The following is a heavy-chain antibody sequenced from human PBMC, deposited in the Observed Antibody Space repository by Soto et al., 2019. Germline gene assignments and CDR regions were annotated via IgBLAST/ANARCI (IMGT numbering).Heavy chain of an antibody. CDR2: IIPISDTT. D-gene: IGHD2-2*01. CDR3: ARSQGSSTSLEIYYYYYYGMDV. CDR1: GGTFSSYA. J-gene: IGHJ6*02. Sequence: QVQLVQSGAEVKKPGSSVKVSCKASGGTFSSYAISWVRQPPGQGLEWMGGIIPISDTTNYAQKFQGRVTITADESTSTAYMELSSRRSEDTAVYYCARSQGSSTSLEIYYYYYYGMDVWGQGTTVTVSS. V-gene: IGHV1-69*01.